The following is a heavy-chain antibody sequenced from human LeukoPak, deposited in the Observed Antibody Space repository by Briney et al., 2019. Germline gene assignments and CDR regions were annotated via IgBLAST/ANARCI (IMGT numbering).Heavy chain of an antibody. CDR1: GYSFTSYW. D-gene: IGHD3-22*01. V-gene: IGHV5-51*01. CDR3: ARHPHYYDSSGYYYYIDH. CDR2: IYPGDSDT. J-gene: IGHJ4*02. Sequence: GESLKISCKGSGYSFTSYWIGWVRQMPGKGLEWMGIIYPGDSDTRYSPSFQGQVTISADKSISTAYLQWSSLKASDTAMYYCARHPHYYDSSGYYYYIDHWGQGTLVTVSS.